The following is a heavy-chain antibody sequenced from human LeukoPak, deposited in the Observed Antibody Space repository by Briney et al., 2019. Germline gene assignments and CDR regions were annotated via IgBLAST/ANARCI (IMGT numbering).Heavy chain of an antibody. V-gene: IGHV3-74*01. CDR3: ARDSSGWPYYFDY. CDR2: INSDGSST. J-gene: IGHJ4*02. CDR1: GFTFSSYW. D-gene: IGHD6-19*01. Sequence: GGSLRLSCAASGFTFSSYWMHWVRQAPGKGLVWVSRINSDGSSTSYADSVKGRFTISRDNAKNSLYLQMSSLRAEDTAVYYCARDSSGWPYYFDYWGQGTLVTVSS.